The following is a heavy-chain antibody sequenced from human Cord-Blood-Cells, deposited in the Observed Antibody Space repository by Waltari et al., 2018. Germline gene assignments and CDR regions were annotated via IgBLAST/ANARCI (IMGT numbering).Heavy chain of an antibody. Sequence: QLQLQESGPGLVKPSETLSLTCTVSGGSISSSSYYWGWIRQPPGKGLEWIGSIDYSGSTYYNPSLKRRVTISVDTSKNQFSLKLSSVTAADTAVYYCARFSGSFDYWGQGTLVTVSS. CDR1: GGSISSSSYY. CDR2: IDYSGST. V-gene: IGHV4-39*01. J-gene: IGHJ4*02. D-gene: IGHD1-26*01. CDR3: ARFSGSFDY.